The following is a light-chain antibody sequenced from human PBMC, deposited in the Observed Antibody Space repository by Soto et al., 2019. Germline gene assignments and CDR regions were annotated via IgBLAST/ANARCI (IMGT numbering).Light chain of an antibody. J-gene: IGKJ4*01. Sequence: DIQMTQSPSTLSASVGDRVTITCRASRSISNWLAWYQQRPGIAPKLLIFDASILQSGVPPRFSGSGSGTEFTFSISRLQTDDVATDYCQQDGSFSPFTFGVGTTVEI. CDR2: DAS. CDR3: QQDGSFSPFT. V-gene: IGKV1-5*01. CDR1: RSISNW.